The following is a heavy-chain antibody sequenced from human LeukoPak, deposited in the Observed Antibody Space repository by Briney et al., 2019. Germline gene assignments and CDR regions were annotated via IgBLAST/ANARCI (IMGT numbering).Heavy chain of an antibody. D-gene: IGHD3-22*01. CDR1: GFTSSSYD. CDR3: AKDRAYYDSSGLFDY. Sequence: GGSLRLSCAASGFTSSSYDMSWVRQAPGKGLEWVSDISGSGGRPHYADSVKGRFTISRDNSKNTLYLQMNSLRAEDTAVYYCAKDRAYYDSSGLFDYWGQGTLVTVSS. CDR2: ISGSGGRP. J-gene: IGHJ4*02. V-gene: IGHV3-23*01.